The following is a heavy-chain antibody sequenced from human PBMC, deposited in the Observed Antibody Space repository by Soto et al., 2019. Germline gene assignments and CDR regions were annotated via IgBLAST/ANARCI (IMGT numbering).Heavy chain of an antibody. Sequence: QVQLQQWGAGLLKPSETLSLRCVVNSGSFSGYYWTWIRQTPGKGLEWIGEISHSGSTNYNPSLMGRATMSADTSKTEFAVRPRSVTAADTALYLSAWVYESSSRTLPLLDNWGQATLVTVSS. D-gene: IGHD3-22*01. CDR2: ISHSGST. J-gene: IGHJ4*02. CDR1: SGSFSGYY. V-gene: IGHV4-34*01. CDR3: AWVYESSSRTLPLLDN.